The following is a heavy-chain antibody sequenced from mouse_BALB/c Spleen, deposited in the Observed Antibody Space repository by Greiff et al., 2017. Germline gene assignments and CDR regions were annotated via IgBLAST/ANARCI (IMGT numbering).Heavy chain of an antibody. Sequence: EVKLMESGGGLVQPGGSRKLSCAASGFTFSSFGMHWVRQAPEKGLEWVAYISSGSSTIYYADTVKGRFTISRDNPKNTLFLQMTSLRSEDTAMYYCARSGKYDVWFADWGQGTLVTVSA. CDR3: ARSGKYDVWFAD. CDR2: ISSGSSTI. J-gene: IGHJ3*01. V-gene: IGHV5-17*02. D-gene: IGHD2-14*01. CDR1: GFTFSSFG.